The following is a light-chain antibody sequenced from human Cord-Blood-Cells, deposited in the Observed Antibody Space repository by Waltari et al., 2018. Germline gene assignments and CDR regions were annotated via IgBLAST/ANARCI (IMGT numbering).Light chain of an antibody. V-gene: IGLV2-14*01. J-gene: IGLJ1*01. CDR1: SSAVGGYNY. CDR2: DVS. CDR3: SSYTSSSTLP. Sequence: QSALTQPASVSGSPGQSITIPCTGTSSAVGGYNYFSWYQQHPGKAPKLMIYDVSNRPSGVSNRFAGSKSGNTASLTISGLQAEDEADYYCSSYTSSSTLPFGTGTKVTVL.